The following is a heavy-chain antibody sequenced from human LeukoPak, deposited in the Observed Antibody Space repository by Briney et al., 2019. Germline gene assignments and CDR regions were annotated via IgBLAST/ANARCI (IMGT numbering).Heavy chain of an antibody. CDR1: GFTFSSYA. J-gene: IGHJ4*02. Sequence: PGGSLRLSCAASGFTFSSYAMSWVRQAPGKGLEWVSDISGSGISTDYADSVKGRFTISRDNSKNTLYLQMNCLRAEDTAVYYCAFSRSGLERRQIDHWGQGTLVTVSS. V-gene: IGHV3-23*01. CDR3: AFSRSGLERRQIDH. D-gene: IGHD1-1*01. CDR2: ISGSGIST.